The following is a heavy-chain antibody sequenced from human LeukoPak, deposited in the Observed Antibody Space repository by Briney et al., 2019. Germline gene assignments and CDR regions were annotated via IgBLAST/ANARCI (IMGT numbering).Heavy chain of an antibody. J-gene: IGHJ4*02. D-gene: IGHD3-3*01. Sequence: PGGSLRLSCAASGFTFSSYGMHWVRQAPGKGLEWVAFIRYDGSNKYYADSVKGRFTISRDNSKNTLYLQMNSLRAEDTAVYYCAKDARDRLRFLEWSSFDYWGRGTLVTVSS. CDR2: IRYDGSNK. V-gene: IGHV3-30*02. CDR1: GFTFSSYG. CDR3: AKDARDRLRFLEWSSFDY.